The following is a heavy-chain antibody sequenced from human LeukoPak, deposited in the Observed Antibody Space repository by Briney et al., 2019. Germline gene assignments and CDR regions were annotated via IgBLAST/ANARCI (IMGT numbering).Heavy chain of an antibody. V-gene: IGHV3-74*01. D-gene: IGHD1-26*01. CDR2: IMSDGSTT. CDR3: SRGLTGGTPYYFEH. J-gene: IGHJ4*02. CDR1: GFTFSSYW. Sequence: GGSLRLSCAASGFTFSSYWMHWVRQAPGKGLVWVSRIMSDGSTTSYADSMKGRFTISRDNAKNTLYLQMNSLRAEDTAVYYCSRGLTGGTPYYFEHWGQGTLVTVSS.